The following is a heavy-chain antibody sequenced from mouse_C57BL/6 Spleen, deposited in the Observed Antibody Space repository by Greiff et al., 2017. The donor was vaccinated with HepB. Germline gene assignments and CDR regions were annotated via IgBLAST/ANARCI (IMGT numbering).Heavy chain of an antibody. CDR1: GYTFTSYW. CDR3: ARIYYYGSSPAMDY. D-gene: IGHD1-1*01. Sequence: VQLQQPGAELVKPGASVKMSCKASGYTFTSYWITWVKQRPGQGLEWIGDIYTGSGSTSYNEKLKSKATLTVDTSSSTTYMQFSSLTSEESAVYYWARIYYYGSSPAMDYWGQGTSVTVSS. J-gene: IGHJ4*01. V-gene: IGHV1-55*01. CDR2: IYTGSGST.